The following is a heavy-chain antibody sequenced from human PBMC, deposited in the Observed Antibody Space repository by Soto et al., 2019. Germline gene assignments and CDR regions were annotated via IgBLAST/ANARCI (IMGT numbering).Heavy chain of an antibody. CDR3: AKATATGGGAFDI. D-gene: IGHD2-8*02. Sequence: QTGGSLRLSCAASGFTCISYDMIWFRQAPGKGLEWVSTILVGGSTHYPDSVKGRFTISRDNSKNTVFLQMNSLTAGDTAVYYCAKATATGGGAFDICGQGTMVTVSS. CDR2: ILVGGST. V-gene: IGHV3-23*01. CDR1: GFTCISYD. J-gene: IGHJ3*02.